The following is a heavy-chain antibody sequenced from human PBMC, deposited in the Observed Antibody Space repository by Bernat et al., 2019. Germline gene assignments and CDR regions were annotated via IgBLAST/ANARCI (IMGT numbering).Heavy chain of an antibody. V-gene: IGHV3-74*01. D-gene: IGHD3-3*01. CDR2: INSDGSST. Sequence: EVQLVESGGGLVQPGGSLRLSCAASGFTFSSYWMHWVRQAPGKGLVWVSRINSDGSSTSYADSVKGRFTISRDNAKNTLYLQMNSLRAEDTAVYYCARAPPPDFWSGYLPREFDYWGQGTLVTATS. CDR1: GFTFSSYW. J-gene: IGHJ4*02. CDR3: ARAPPPDFWSGYLPREFDY.